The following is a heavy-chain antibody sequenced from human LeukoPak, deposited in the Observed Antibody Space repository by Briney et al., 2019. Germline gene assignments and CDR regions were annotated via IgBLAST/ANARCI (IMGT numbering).Heavy chain of an antibody. V-gene: IGHV4-59*01. CDR1: GVSISTYY. CDR3: ARGGGYASPIGY. Sequence: SETLSLTCTLSGVSISTYYWSWIRQPPGKGLEWIGYIYHSGSTNYNPSLKSRVTISVDTSKNQFSLKLSSVTAADTAVYYCARGGGYASPIGYWGQGALVTVSS. D-gene: IGHD5-12*01. J-gene: IGHJ4*02. CDR2: IYHSGST.